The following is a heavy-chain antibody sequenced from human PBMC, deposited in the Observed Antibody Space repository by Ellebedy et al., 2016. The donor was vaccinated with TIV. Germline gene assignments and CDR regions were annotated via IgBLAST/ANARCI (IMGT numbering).Heavy chain of an antibody. CDR2: ISGSDGST. CDR1: GFTFSNYA. Sequence: GESLKISXAASGFTFSNYAMSWVRQAPGKGLECVSPISGSDGSTNYADSVKGRFTISRDNSKSTLHLQMNSLRVEDTAVYYCAKIERHFEQQLGSRGFYYYDIDVWGKGTTVTVS. CDR3: AKIERHFEQQLGSRGFYYYDIDV. D-gene: IGHD6-13*01. V-gene: IGHV3-23*01. J-gene: IGHJ6*03.